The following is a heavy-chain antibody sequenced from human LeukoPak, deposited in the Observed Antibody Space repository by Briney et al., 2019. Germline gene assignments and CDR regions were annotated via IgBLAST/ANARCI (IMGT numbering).Heavy chain of an antibody. CDR2: IWYDGSNK. CDR3: ARDASSTDLVVVPGEIPFDY. V-gene: IGHV3-33*01. J-gene: IGHJ4*02. D-gene: IGHD2-2*01. CDR1: GFTFSSYG. Sequence: GGSLRLSCAASGFTFSSYGMHWVRQAPGKGLEWVAVIWYDGSNKYYADSVQGRFTIPRANSKNTLYLQLNSLRAEDTAVYYCARDASSTDLVVVPGEIPFDYWGQGTLVTVSS.